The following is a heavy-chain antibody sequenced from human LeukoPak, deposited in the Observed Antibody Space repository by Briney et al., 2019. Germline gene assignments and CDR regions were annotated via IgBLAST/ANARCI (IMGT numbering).Heavy chain of an antibody. V-gene: IGHV1-18*01. CDR3: ARFERWTGTVYLDY. D-gene: IGHD3/OR15-3a*01. CDR1: GYTFTSYG. J-gene: IGHJ4*02. CDR2: ISAYNGNT. Sequence: ASVKVSCKASGYTFTSYGITWVRQAPGQGLEWMGWISAYNGNTNYAQKLQGRVTMTTDTSTSTAYMELRSLRSDDTAVYYCARFERWTGTVYLDYWGRGTLVTVSS.